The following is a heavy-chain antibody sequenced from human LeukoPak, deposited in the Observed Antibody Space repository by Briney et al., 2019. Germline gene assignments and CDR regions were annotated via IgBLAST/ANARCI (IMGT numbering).Heavy chain of an antibody. D-gene: IGHD6-19*01. V-gene: IGHV3-11*01. Sequence: GGSLRLSCAASGFTFSDYYMSWIRQAPGKGLEWVSYVSSSGSTIYYADSVKGRFTISRDNAKNSLYLQMNSLRAEDTAVYYCAASSGRRTYYFDYWGQGTLVTVSS. J-gene: IGHJ4*02. CDR3: AASSGRRTYYFDY. CDR2: VSSSGSTI. CDR1: GFTFSDYY.